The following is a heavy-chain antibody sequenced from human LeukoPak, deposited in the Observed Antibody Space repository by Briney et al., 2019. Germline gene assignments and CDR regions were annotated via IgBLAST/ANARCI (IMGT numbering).Heavy chain of an antibody. CDR1: GFTFSNAW. Sequence: GGSLRLSCVASGFTFSNAWMNWVRQAPGKGLEWVSFIRSRSYGGTTEYAASVKGRFTISRDDSKSIAYLQMNSLKTEDTAMYNCARGGPRDYYYGMDVWGQGTTVTVSS. J-gene: IGHJ6*02. V-gene: IGHV3-49*04. D-gene: IGHD3-16*01. CDR2: IRSRSYGGTT. CDR3: ARGGPRDYYYGMDV.